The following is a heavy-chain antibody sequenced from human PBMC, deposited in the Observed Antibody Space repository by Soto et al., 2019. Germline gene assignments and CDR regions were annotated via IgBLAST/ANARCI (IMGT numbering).Heavy chain of an antibody. J-gene: IGHJ4*02. CDR1: GFTFSTYS. CDR2: ISGGSSTI. CDR3: EVIGAVGDFDY. Sequence: EVHLVESGGGLVQPGGSLRLSCAASGFTFSTYSMNWVRQAPGKGLEWVSYISGGSSTIYYADSVKGRFTISSDNAKNFLYLQMSGLRDDDTAVYYCEVIGAVGDFDYWGQGTLVTVSS. D-gene: IGHD6-19*01. V-gene: IGHV3-48*02.